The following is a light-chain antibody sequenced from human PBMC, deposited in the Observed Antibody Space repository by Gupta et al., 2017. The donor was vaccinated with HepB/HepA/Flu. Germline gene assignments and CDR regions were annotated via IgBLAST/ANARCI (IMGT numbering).Light chain of an antibody. Sequence: VLTQSHATLSLSPGERATLHCWASQSVSASYLAWYQQKPGLAPRLLIYDASNRATGIPDRFSGSGSGTDFTLTISSLEPEDSALYFCHHFGTSPPTFGQGTKVEIK. J-gene: IGKJ1*01. V-gene: IGKV3D-20*01. CDR2: DAS. CDR1: QSVSASY. CDR3: HHFGTSPPT.